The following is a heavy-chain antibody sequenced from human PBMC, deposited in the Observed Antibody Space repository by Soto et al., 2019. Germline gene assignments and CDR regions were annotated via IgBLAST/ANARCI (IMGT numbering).Heavy chain of an antibody. CDR2: INPNSGGT. V-gene: IGHV1-2*04. CDR3: ARELYGSSGSGLDAYDI. J-gene: IGHJ3*02. Sequence: ASVKVSCKASGYTFTGYYMHWVRQAPGQGLEWMGWINPNSGGTNYAQKCQGWVTMTRDTSISTAYMELSRLRSDDTAVYYCARELYGSSGSGLDAYDIWAQGTMVTVSS. CDR1: GYTFTGYY. D-gene: IGHD3-22*01.